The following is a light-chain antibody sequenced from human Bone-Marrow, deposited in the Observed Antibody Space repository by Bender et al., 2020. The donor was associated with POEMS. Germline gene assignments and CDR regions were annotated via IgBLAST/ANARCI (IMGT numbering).Light chain of an antibody. V-gene: IGLV3-21*02. CDR1: KLGNKY. Sequence: SYELTQPPSVSVSPGQTASITCSGDKLGNKYASWYQQKPGQAPVLVVHDDSHRPSGIPARFSGSNSGNTATLTISRVEAGDEADFYCQVWDSDTDHQVFGTGTKVTVL. CDR2: DDS. CDR3: QVWDSDTDHQV. J-gene: IGLJ1*01.